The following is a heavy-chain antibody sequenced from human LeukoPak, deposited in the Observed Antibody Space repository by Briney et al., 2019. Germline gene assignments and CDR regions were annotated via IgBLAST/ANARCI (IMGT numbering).Heavy chain of an antibody. J-gene: IGHJ3*02. V-gene: IGHV4-59*08. CDR3: ARRNDFGI. Sequence: SETLSLTCTVSGGSISSYYWSWIRQPPGKGLEWIANIFYSGSPNYNPSLKSRVTISIDTSKNQFSLKLTSVTAADTAVYYCARRNDFGIWGQGTMVTVSS. CDR1: GGSISSYY. CDR2: IFYSGSP.